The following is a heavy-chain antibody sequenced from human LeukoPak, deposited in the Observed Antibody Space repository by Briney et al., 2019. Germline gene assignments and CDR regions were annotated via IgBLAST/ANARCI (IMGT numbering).Heavy chain of an antibody. V-gene: IGHV3-7*01. J-gene: IGHJ1*01. Sequence: GGSLRLSCVASGFTFSSYWMTWVRQAPGRGLEWVANIKEDGSEKYYVDSVKGRFSISRDNAKNSLFLQMNSPRAEDTAVYYCARDRYSSKWGQGTLVTVSS. CDR1: GFTFSSYW. D-gene: IGHD6-19*01. CDR2: IKEDGSEK. CDR3: ARDRYSSK.